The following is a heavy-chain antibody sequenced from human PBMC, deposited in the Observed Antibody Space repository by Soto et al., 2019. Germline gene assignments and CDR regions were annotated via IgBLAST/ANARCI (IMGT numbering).Heavy chain of an antibody. D-gene: IGHD3-16*02. CDR3: ARGLGGNYDYVWGSYRHTPYFDS. V-gene: IGHV4-59*01. CDR1: GGSISSYF. CDR2: IYYSGTT. J-gene: IGHJ4*02. Sequence: SETLSLTCTVSGGSISSYFWSWIRQPPEKGLEWIGNIYYSGTTNYNPSLKSRVTISVDTSKNQFSLKLSSVTAADTAVYYCARGLGGNYDYVWGSYRHTPYFDSWGQGTLVTVSS.